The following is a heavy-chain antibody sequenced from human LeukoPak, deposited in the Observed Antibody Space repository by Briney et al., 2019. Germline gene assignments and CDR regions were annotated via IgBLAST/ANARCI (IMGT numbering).Heavy chain of an antibody. Sequence: SETLSLTCTVSGGSISSYYWSWIRQPPGKGLEWIGYIYYSGSTNYNPSLKSRVTISVDTSKNQFSLKLSPVTAADTAVYYCARMQEGAPYHFDYWGQGTLVTVSS. CDR3: ARMQEGAPYHFDY. CDR1: GGSISSYY. J-gene: IGHJ4*02. V-gene: IGHV4-59*01. CDR2: IYYSGST. D-gene: IGHD3-16*01.